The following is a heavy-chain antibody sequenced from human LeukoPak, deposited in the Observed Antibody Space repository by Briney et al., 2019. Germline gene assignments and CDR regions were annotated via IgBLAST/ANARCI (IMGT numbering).Heavy chain of an antibody. CDR3: ARGPGAGFDY. D-gene: IGHD4/OR15-4a*01. Sequence: SQTLSLTCTVSGGSISSGGYYWSWIRQPPGKGLEWIGEINHSGSTNYNPSLKSRVTISVDTSKNQFSLKLSSVTAADTAVYYCARGPGAGFDYWGQGTLVTVSS. J-gene: IGHJ4*02. V-gene: IGHV4-30-2*01. CDR2: INHSGST. CDR1: GGSISSGGYY.